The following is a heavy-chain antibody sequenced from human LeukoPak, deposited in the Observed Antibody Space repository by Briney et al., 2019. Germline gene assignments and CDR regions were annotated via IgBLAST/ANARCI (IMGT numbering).Heavy chain of an antibody. CDR2: IVSNGDST. J-gene: IGHJ6*02. D-gene: IGHD3-22*01. CDR1: GFTFSRYG. CDR3: VNPGWYYDSSGYSYYYGMDV. V-gene: IGHV3-64D*09. Sequence: GGSLRLSCAASGFTFSRYGMHWVRQAPGKGLEYVSAIVSNGDSTYYADSVKGRFTISRDNAKNTLYLQMNSLRPDDTAVYYCVNPGWYYDSSGYSYYYGMDVWGQGTTVTVSS.